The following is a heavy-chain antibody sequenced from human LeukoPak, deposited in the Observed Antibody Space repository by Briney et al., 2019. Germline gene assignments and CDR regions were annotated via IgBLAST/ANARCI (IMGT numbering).Heavy chain of an antibody. V-gene: IGHV1-24*01. D-gene: IGHD5-18*01. CDR3: ATDWVVDTAMANPFDY. Sequence: ASVKVSCKVSGYTLTELSMHWVRQAPGKGLEWMGGFDPEDGETIYAQKFQGRVTMTEDTSTDTAYMELSSLRSEDTAVYYCATDWVVDTAMANPFDYWGQGTLVTVSS. CDR2: FDPEDGET. CDR1: GYTLTELS. J-gene: IGHJ4*02.